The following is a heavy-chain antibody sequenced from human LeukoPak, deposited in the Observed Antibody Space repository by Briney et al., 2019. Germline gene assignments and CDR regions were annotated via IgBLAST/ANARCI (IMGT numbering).Heavy chain of an antibody. CDR3: AREMLDY. CDR1: GFTVSSNY. CDR2: IYSGGST. J-gene: IGHJ4*02. V-gene: IGHV3-66*01. Sequence: QPGGSLRLSCAPSGFTVSSNYMSWVRQAPGRGLEWVSVIYSGGSTYYADSVKGRFTISRDNSKNTLYLQMNSLRAEDTAVYYCAREMLDYWGQGTLVTVSS.